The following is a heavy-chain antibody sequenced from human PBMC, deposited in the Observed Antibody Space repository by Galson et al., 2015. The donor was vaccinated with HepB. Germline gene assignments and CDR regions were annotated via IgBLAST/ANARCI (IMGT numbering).Heavy chain of an antibody. CDR3: AREASGLLWFEKQSQYWHFDL. CDR1: GFTFSSYA. J-gene: IGHJ2*01. CDR2: IWYDGSNK. Sequence: SLRLSCAASGFTFSSYAMHWVRQAPGKGLEWVAVIWYDGSNKYYPDSVKGRFTISRDNSKNTLYLQMNSLRAEDTAVYYCAREASGLLWFEKQSQYWHFDLWGRGTLVTVSS. D-gene: IGHD3-10*01. V-gene: IGHV3-33*08.